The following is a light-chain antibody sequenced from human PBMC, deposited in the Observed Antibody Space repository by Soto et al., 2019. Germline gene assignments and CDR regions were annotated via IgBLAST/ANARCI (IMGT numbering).Light chain of an antibody. Sequence: DLQMTQSPATLSPTVGDRVTIICRASQSISSWLAWYQQKPGKAPKLLIYKASTLESGVPSRFSGSGSGTEFTLTISSLQPDDFGRYYCQQYYDYPWTFGQGTKVDI. V-gene: IGKV1-5*03. CDR3: QQYYDYPWT. CDR2: KAS. CDR1: QSISSW. J-gene: IGKJ1*01.